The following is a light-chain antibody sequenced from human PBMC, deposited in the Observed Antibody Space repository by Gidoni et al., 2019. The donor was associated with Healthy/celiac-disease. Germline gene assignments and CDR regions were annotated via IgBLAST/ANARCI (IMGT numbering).Light chain of an antibody. V-gene: IGKV1-39*01. CDR2: AAS. CDR1: QSISSY. Sequence: DLHMTPSPSSLSASVGDRVTITCRASQSISSYLNWYQQKPGKAPKLLIYAASSLQSGVPSRFSGSGSGTDFTLTISSLQPEDFATYYCQQSYSTPRTFGGGTKVEIK. CDR3: QQSYSTPRT. J-gene: IGKJ4*02.